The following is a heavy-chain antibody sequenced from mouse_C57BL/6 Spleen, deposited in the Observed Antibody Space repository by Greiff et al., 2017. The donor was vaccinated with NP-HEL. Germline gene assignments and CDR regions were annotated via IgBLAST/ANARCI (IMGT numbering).Heavy chain of an antibody. Sequence: VQLQQSGPELVKPGASVKISCKASGYSFTGYYMHWVKQSHGHILDWIGYIYPYNGVSSYNQKFKGKATLTVDKSSSTAYMELRSLTSEDSAVYDCARSDYGSSYWYFDVWGTGTTVTVSS. CDR1: GYSFTGYY. CDR3: ARSDYGSSYWYFDV. CDR2: IYPYNGVS. D-gene: IGHD1-1*01. V-gene: IGHV1-31*01. J-gene: IGHJ1*03.